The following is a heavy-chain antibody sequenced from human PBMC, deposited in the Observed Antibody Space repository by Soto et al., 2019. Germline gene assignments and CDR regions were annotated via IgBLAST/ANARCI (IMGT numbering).Heavy chain of an antibody. CDR1: GGSISSYY. J-gene: IGHJ4*02. D-gene: IGHD5-12*01. V-gene: IGHV4-59*01. CDR2: IYYSGST. CDR3: ARARLPQYYFDY. Sequence: SETLSLTCTVSGGSISSYYWSWIRQPPGKGLEWIGYIYYSGSTNYNPSLKSRVTISVDTSKNQFSLKLSSVTAADTAVYYCARARLPQYYFDYWGQGTLVTV.